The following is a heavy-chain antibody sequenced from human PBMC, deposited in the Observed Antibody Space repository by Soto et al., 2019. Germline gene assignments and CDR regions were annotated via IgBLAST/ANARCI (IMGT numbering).Heavy chain of an antibody. J-gene: IGHJ5*02. V-gene: IGHV4-31*03. CDR3: ARSVDP. CDR2: IFYSGTT. CDR1: GGYISSGGYY. Sequence: SDTLSLTCTVFGGYISSGGYYRSWIRQHPGKGLEWIGYIFYSGTTYYNPSLKSRVTISVDTSKNQFSLKLSSVTAADTAVYYCARSVDPWGQGTLVTVSS.